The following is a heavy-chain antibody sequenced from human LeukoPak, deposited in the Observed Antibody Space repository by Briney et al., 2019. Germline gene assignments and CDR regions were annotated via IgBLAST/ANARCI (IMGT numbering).Heavy chain of an antibody. Sequence: ASVKVSCKASGGTFSSYAISWVRQAPGQGLEWMGGIIPIFGTANYAQKFQGRVTITADESTSTAYMELRSLRSGDTAVYYCARTQYSSGWLNFDYWAQGTLVTVSS. CDR1: GGTFSSYA. V-gene: IGHV1-69*13. D-gene: IGHD6-19*01. CDR3: ARTQYSSGWLNFDY. J-gene: IGHJ4*02. CDR2: IIPIFGTA.